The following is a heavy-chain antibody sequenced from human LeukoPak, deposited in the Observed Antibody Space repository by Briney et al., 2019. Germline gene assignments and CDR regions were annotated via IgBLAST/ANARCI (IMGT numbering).Heavy chain of an antibody. CDR3: ARVMSGYYVVLDI. CDR1: GFTFSSYA. D-gene: IGHD3-3*01. Sequence: GGSLRLSCAASGFTFSSYAMSWVRQAPGKGPEWVSGISGSGGSTYYADSVKGRFTISRDNAKNSLYLQMNSLRAEDTAVYYCARVMSGYYVVLDIWGQGTMVTVSS. J-gene: IGHJ3*02. CDR2: ISGSGGST. V-gene: IGHV3-23*01.